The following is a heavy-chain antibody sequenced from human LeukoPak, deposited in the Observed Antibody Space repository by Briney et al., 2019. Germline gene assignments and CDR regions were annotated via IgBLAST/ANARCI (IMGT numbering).Heavy chain of an antibody. CDR1: RFTFSSYS. V-gene: IGHV3-21*01. CDR2: ISNSSSYI. J-gene: IGHJ3*02. Sequence: GGSLRLSCAASRFTFSSYSMNWVRQAPGKGLEWVSSISNSSSYIYYADSVKGRFTISRDNAKNSLYLQMNSLRAEDTAVYYCARARSDDYGDYYDAFDIWGQGTMVTVSS. D-gene: IGHD4-17*01. CDR3: ARARSDDYGDYYDAFDI.